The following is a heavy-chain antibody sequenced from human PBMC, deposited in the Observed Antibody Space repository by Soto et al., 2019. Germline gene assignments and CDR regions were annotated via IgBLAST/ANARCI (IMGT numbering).Heavy chain of an antibody. J-gene: IGHJ5*02. V-gene: IGHV3-23*01. Sequence: GGSLRLSCAPSGFTFSSSAMSWVRQAPGKGLEWVSGVSGSGGTTYYAESVRGRFTISRDNSKNTLYLQMNSLRAEDTAIYFCARCTVDTIVTSGWCHYLDPWGQGTLVTVSS. CDR1: GFTFSSSA. CDR3: ARCTVDTIVTSGWCHYLDP. D-gene: IGHD6-19*01. CDR2: VSGSGGTT.